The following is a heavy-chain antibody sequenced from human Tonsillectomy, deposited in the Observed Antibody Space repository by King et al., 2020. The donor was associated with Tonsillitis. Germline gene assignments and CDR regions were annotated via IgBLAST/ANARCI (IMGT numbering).Heavy chain of an antibody. CDR2: INSDGSST. Sequence: DVQLVESGGGLVQPGGSLRLSCAASGFTFSSYWMHWVRQAPGKGLVWVSRINSDGSSTSYADSVKGRFTISRDNAKNTLYLQMNSLRAEDTAVYYCARDGRGYSGYDHDAFDIWGQGTMVTVSS. D-gene: IGHD5-12*01. V-gene: IGHV3-74*01. CDR3: ARDGRGYSGYDHDAFDI. CDR1: GFTFSSYW. J-gene: IGHJ3*02.